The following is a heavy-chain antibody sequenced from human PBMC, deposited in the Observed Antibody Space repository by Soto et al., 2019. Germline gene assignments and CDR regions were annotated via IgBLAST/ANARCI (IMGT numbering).Heavy chain of an antibody. V-gene: IGHV1-18*04. D-gene: IGHD2-15*01. Sequence: GASVKVSCKASGYTFTSYGISWVRHAPVQALEWMGLISSYNGNTNYAQKLQGRVTMTTDTSTSTAYMELRSLRSDDPAVYFCARELVVVAAIMDYWGPGTLVTVSS. CDR2: ISSYNGNT. CDR3: ARELVVVAAIMDY. CDR1: GYTFTSYG. J-gene: IGHJ4*02.